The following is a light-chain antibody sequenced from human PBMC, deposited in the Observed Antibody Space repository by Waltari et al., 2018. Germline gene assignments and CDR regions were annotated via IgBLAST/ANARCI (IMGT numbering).Light chain of an antibody. Sequence: NFMLTQPLSVSESPGKTVTISCTGSSGSIASNYVQWYQQRPGSVPTTLIYENNQRPPGVPDRFSGSIDSSSNSASLTISGPKTEDEADYYCQSYDSTIVVFGGGTRLTVL. V-gene: IGLV6-57*02. CDR3: QSYDSTIVV. CDR1: SGSIASNY. CDR2: ENN. J-gene: IGLJ2*01.